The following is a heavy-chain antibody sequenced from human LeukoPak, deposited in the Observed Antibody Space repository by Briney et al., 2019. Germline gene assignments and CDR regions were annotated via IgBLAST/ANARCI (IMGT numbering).Heavy chain of an antibody. CDR3: ARGERLDFDY. V-gene: IGHV4-59*01. Sequence: PSETLSLTCTVSGGSISSYYWSWIRKPPGKGLEWIGYIYYSGSTNYNPSLKSRVTISVDTSKNQFSLKLSSVTAADTAVYYCARGERLDFDYWGQGTLVTVSS. D-gene: IGHD1-1*01. CDR2: IYYSGST. J-gene: IGHJ4*02. CDR1: GGSISSYY.